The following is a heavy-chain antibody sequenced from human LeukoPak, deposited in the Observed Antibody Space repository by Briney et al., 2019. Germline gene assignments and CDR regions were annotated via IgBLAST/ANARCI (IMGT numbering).Heavy chain of an antibody. D-gene: IGHD6-13*01. V-gene: IGHV3-73*01. CDR2: IRSKANSYAT. Sequence: GGSLRLSCAASGFTFSGSAMHWVRQASGKGLEWVGRIRSKANSYATAYAASVEGRFTISRDDSKNTAYLQMNSLRAEDTAVYYCARLLSDGAAAGFDYWGQGTLVTVSS. CDR3: ARLLSDGAAAGFDY. J-gene: IGHJ4*02. CDR1: GFTFSGSA.